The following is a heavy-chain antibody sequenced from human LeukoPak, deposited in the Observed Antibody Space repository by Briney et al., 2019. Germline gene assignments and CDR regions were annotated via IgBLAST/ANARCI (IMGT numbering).Heavy chain of an antibody. D-gene: IGHD2-15*01. J-gene: IGHJ3*02. CDR2: ISGSGSNT. CDR3: AKDFSGGGSWHDAFDI. Sequence: GGSLRLSCAASGFTFTTYGMIWVRQAPGKGLEWVLGISGSGSNTYYADSVKGQFTISRDNSKNTLYLQMNSLRAEDTAVYYCAKDFSGGGSWHDAFDIWGQGTMVTVSS. CDR1: GFTFTTYG. V-gene: IGHV3-23*01.